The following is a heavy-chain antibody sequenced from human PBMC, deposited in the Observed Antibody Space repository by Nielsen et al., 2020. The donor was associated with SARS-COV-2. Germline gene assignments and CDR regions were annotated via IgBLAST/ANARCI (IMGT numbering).Heavy chain of an antibody. CDR2: ISYDGSNK. D-gene: IGHD7-27*01. J-gene: IGHJ4*02. CDR1: GFTFSSYA. CDR3: ARGNGWGSYFDY. V-gene: IGHV3-30-3*01. Sequence: GGSLRLSCAASGFTFSSYAMHWVRQAPGKGLEWVAVISYDGSNKYYADSVKGRFTISRDNSKNTLYLQMNSPRAEDTAVYYCARGNGWGSYFDYWGQGTLVTVSS.